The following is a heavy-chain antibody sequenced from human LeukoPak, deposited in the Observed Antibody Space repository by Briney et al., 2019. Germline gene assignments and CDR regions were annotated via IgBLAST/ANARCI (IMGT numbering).Heavy chain of an antibody. CDR3: AKGLDIAVSRRGFDY. CDR1: GFMFDEYS. V-gene: IGHV3-43*01. CDR2: ISWDGGAT. Sequence: GGSLRLSCAASGFMFDEYSMHWVRQAPGKGLEWVSVISWDGGATYYAESVKGRFTISRDNGRTSLYLQMNTLRIEDTALYYCAKGLDIAVSRRGFDYWGQGALVTVSS. D-gene: IGHD6-19*01. J-gene: IGHJ4*02.